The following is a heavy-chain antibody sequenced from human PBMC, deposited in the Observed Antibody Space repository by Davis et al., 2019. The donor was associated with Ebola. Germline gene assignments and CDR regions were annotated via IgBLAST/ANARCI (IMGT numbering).Heavy chain of an antibody. Sequence: ETLSLTCTVSGGSISSSSYYWGWIRQPPGKGLEWIGSIYYSASTYYNPSLESRVSISLDTSKNQFSLKLSSVTAADTAVYYCAKRERTFDYWGQGTLVTVSS. D-gene: IGHD1-1*01. CDR3: AKRERTFDY. J-gene: IGHJ4*02. CDR2: IYYSAST. CDR1: GGSISSSSYY. V-gene: IGHV4-39*01.